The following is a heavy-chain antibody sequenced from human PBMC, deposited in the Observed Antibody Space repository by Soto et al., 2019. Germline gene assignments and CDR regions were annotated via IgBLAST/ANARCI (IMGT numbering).Heavy chain of an antibody. J-gene: IGHJ4*02. CDR3: ARGGAMGVDY. CDR2: IYFDGITT. Sequence: GGSLRLSCTASAFTFNPHWMHSVRQAPGKGLVWVSRIYFDGITTNYADSVKGRLTVSRDNAKNTVYLHVNTLRDEDTAVYYCARGGAMGVDYWGQGTLVTVSS. V-gene: IGHV3-74*01. CDR1: AFTFNPHW. D-gene: IGHD1-26*01.